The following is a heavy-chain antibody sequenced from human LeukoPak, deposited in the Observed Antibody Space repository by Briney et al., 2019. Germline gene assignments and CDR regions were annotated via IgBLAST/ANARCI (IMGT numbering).Heavy chain of an antibody. CDR2: ITGKTNNYAT. D-gene: IGHD3-10*01. CDR1: GFTFDACD. Sequence: GGSLRLSCAASGFTFDACDMHWVRQASGKGLEWVGRITGKTNNYATAYAASLKGRFAISRDDSKNTAYLQMNSLRTEDTAVYYCAKDGEWFENFDYWGQGTLVTVSS. CDR3: AKDGEWFENFDY. J-gene: IGHJ4*02. V-gene: IGHV3-73*01.